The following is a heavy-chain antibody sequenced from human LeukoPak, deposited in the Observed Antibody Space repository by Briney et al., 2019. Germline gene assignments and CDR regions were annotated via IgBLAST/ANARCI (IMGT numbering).Heavy chain of an antibody. V-gene: IGHV3-48*03. D-gene: IGHD3-22*01. CDR2: ISSSGSTI. CDR3: ARADASSGYYMVGYYYYGMDV. J-gene: IGHJ6*02. Sequence: GGSLRLSCAASGFTFSSYEMNWVRQAPGKGLEWVSYISSSGSTIYYADSVKGRFTISRDNAKNSLYLQMNSLRAEDTAVYYCARADASSGYYMVGYYYYGMDVWGQGTTVTVSS. CDR1: GFTFSSYE.